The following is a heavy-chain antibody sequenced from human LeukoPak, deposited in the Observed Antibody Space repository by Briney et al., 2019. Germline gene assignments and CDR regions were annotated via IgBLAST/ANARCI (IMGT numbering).Heavy chain of an antibody. CDR2: INAGNGNT. CDR3: ARALGIVYSRPFDY. V-gene: IGHV1-3*01. Sequence: ASVKVSSKASGYACPSYAMHWVRRAPGQRLGGMGWINAGNGNTKYSQKFQGRVTITRDTSASTAYMELRSLISEDTAVYYCARALGIVYSRPFDYWGQGTLVTVSS. CDR1: GYACPSYA. D-gene: IGHD3-22*01. J-gene: IGHJ4*02.